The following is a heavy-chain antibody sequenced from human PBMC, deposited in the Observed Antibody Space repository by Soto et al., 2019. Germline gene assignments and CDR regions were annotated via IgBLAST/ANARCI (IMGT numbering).Heavy chain of an antibody. V-gene: IGHV4-31*03. CDR3: ARGGLGYCSGGSCYSAELSRYYYGMDV. J-gene: IGHJ6*02. D-gene: IGHD2-15*01. CDR2: IYYSGST. Sequence: SETLSLTCSVSGGSISSGGYYWSWIRQHPGKGLEWIGYIYYSGSTYYNPSLKSRVTISVDTSKNQFSLKLSSVTAADTAVYYCARGGLGYCSGGSCYSAELSRYYYGMDVWGQGTTVTVSS. CDR1: GGSISSGGYY.